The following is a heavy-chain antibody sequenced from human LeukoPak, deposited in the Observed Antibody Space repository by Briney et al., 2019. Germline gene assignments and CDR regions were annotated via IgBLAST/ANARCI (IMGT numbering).Heavy chain of an antibody. J-gene: IGHJ4*02. Sequence: PSETLSLTCTVSGGSISNYYWSWLRQPPGKGLEWIGYIYYSGSTKYNPSLKSRVTISVDTSKNQLSLKLSSVTAADTAVYYCARHGRGIKYSYGYHYFDYWGQGTLVTVSS. D-gene: IGHD5-18*01. V-gene: IGHV4-59*08. CDR3: ARHGRGIKYSYGYHYFDY. CDR1: GGSISNYY. CDR2: IYYSGST.